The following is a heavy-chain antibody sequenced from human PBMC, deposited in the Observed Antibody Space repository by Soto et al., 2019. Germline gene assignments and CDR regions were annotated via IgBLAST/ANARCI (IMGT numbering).Heavy chain of an antibody. CDR3: ARKDYDDYYFDL. D-gene: IGHD4-17*01. Sequence: QVQLVQSGAEVKKPGSSVKVSCKASGGTFSTYTFSWVRQAPGQGLEWMGRIIPFVGTTNYAQKFQGRGTITADKSTSTGQMERGSLRSEDTAGYYSARKDYDDYYFDLWGQGTLVTVSS. J-gene: IGHJ4*02. CDR2: IIPFVGTT. CDR1: GGTFSTYT. V-gene: IGHV1-69*08.